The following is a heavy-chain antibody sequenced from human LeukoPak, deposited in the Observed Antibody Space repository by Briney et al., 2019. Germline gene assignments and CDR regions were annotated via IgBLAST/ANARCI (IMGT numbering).Heavy chain of an antibody. CDR2: INPGDSDT. V-gene: IGHV5-51*01. Sequence: GESLKISCKGSGYSFTNHWIAWVRQMPGKGLEWMGIINPGDSDTRYSPSFQGQVTISVDKSINTAYLQWTSLKASDTAIYFCARQRDGDYWGWFDPWGQGTLVTVSS. CDR3: ARQRDGDYWGWFDP. J-gene: IGHJ5*02. CDR1: GYSFTNHW. D-gene: IGHD4-17*01.